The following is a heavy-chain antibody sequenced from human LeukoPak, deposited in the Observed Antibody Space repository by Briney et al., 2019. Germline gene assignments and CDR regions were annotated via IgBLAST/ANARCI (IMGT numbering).Heavy chain of an antibody. V-gene: IGHV3-48*01. D-gene: IGHD1-26*01. CDR2: ISSSSNFI. Sequence: GGSLRLSCAASGFTFSTYSINWVRQAPGKGLEWVSYISSSSNFIYYADSVKGRFTISRDNARNSLYLQMSSLRAEDTAVYYCATIPSGSYYGPFDYWGQGTLVTVSS. CDR1: GFTFSTYS. J-gene: IGHJ4*02. CDR3: ATIPSGSYYGPFDY.